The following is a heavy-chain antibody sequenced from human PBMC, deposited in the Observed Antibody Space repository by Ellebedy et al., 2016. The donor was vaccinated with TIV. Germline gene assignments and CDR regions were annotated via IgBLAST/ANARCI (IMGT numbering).Heavy chain of an antibody. CDR1: GGSISSYY. D-gene: IGHD6-6*01. J-gene: IGHJ4*02. V-gene: IGHV4-59*08. CDR3: ARHASPYSSSPRFDY. CDR2: IYYSGST. Sequence: MPSETLSLTCTVSGGSISSYYWRWILQHPGKGLEWIGYIYYSGSTNYNPSLKSRVTISVDTSKNQFSLKLSSVTAADTAAYYCARHASPYSSSPRFDYWGQGTLVTVSS.